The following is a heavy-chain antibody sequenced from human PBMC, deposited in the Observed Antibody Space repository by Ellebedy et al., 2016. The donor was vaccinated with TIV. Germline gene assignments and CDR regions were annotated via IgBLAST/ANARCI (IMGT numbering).Heavy chain of an antibody. V-gene: IGHV4-59*13. CDR1: GGSISSYY. CDR2: IYYSGST. Sequence: SETLSLXXTVSGGSISSYYWSWIRQPPGKGLEWIGYIYYSGSTNYNPSLKSRVTISVDTSKNQFSLKLSSVTAADTAVYYCARKDYGSSLDYWGQGTLVTVSS. D-gene: IGHD6-6*01. J-gene: IGHJ4*02. CDR3: ARKDYGSSLDY.